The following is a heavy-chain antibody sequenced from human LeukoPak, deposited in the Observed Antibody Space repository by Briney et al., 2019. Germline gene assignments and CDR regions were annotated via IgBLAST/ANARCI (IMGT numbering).Heavy chain of an antibody. J-gene: IGHJ6*02. V-gene: IGHV1-69*04. D-gene: IGHD5-18*01. CDR3: ARDQGLTAPPPDGLDV. CDR2: IIPVLNIT. CDR1: GGTFITSA. Sequence: SVQVSFKTSGGTFITSAITWVRQAPGQGLEWMGRIIPVLNITTYAQRFQGRVTITADTSTSTVYMELSSLRSEETAVYYCARDQGLTAPPPDGLDVWGQGTTVIVSS.